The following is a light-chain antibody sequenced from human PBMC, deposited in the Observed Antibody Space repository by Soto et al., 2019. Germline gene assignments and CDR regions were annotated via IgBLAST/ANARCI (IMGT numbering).Light chain of an antibody. J-gene: IGKJ5*01. CDR2: EAS. CDR1: HDISTF. CDR3: QQLYTLPFT. V-gene: IGKV1-9*01. Sequence: DIQLTQSPSLLSASIGDRVTITCRASHDISTFLAWYQQKPGKAPKLLIYEASTLQSGVPSRFSGSGSGTEFTLTISGLLTEDFAAYHCQQLYTLPFTFGQGTRLDTK.